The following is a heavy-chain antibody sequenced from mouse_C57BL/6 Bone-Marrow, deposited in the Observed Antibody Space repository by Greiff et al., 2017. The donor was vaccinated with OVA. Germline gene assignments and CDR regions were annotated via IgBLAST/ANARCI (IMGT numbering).Heavy chain of an antibody. D-gene: IGHD4-1*01. J-gene: IGHJ3*01. Sequence: EVQLVESGGGLVQPGGSLKFSCAASGFTFSDYGMAWVRQAPRKGPEWVAIISNLAYSIYYADTVTGRFPISREKAKNTLYLEMSSLRSEDTARDCCARRSLTGSFAFWGQGTLVTVSA. CDR1: GFTFSDYG. CDR2: ISNLAYSI. V-gene: IGHV5-15*01. CDR3: ARRSLTGSFAF.